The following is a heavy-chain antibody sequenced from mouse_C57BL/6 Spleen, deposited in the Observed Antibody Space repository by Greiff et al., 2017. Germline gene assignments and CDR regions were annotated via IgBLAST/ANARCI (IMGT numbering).Heavy chain of an antibody. Sequence: QVQLQQPGAELVKPGASVKLSCKASGYTFTSYWMHWVKRRPGQGLEWIGMIHPNSGSTNYNEKFKSKATLTVDKSSSTAYMQLSSLTSEDSAVYYCAREERTGFITYFDVWGTGTTVTVSS. V-gene: IGHV1-64*01. J-gene: IGHJ1*03. D-gene: IGHD1-1*01. CDR2: IHPNSGST. CDR3: AREERTGFITYFDV. CDR1: GYTFTSYW.